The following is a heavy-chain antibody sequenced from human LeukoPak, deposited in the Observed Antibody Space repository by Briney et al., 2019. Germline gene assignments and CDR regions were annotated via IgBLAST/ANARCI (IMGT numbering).Heavy chain of an antibody. Sequence: SETLSLTCTVSGGSLSSSSYHWGWIRQPPGKGLVWIGSIYYSGSTYYNPSLKTPVTISVDTSKNQFSLKLSSVTAADTAVYYCARMVVATIPHFDYWGQGTLVTVSS. V-gene: IGHV4-39*01. CDR1: GGSLSSSSYH. D-gene: IGHD5-12*01. J-gene: IGHJ4*02. CDR2: IYYSGST. CDR3: ARMVVATIPHFDY.